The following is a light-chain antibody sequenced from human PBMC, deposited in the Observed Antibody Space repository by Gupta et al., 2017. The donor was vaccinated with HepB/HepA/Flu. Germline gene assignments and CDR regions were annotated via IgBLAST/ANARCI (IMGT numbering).Light chain of an antibody. J-gene: IGKJ5*01. CDR3: MQATHFPRT. Sequence: IVLIQTPLSPHVTLGQPASISCRSSQGLVDSGGDTDWSWLRQKPGQPPRLLIYKISNRYSGVPERFSGSGTGTDFTLKISSMEAEDVGVYYCMQATHFPRTFGQGTRLEIK. V-gene: IGKV2-24*01. CDR2: KIS. CDR1: QGLVDSGGDTD.